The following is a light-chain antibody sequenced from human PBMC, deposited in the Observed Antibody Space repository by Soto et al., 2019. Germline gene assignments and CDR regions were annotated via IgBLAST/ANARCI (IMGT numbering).Light chain of an antibody. V-gene: IGKV1-39*01. CDR2: YAS. Sequence: IQMTQSPSALSASIGDRVTITCRASQTITFYLNWYQQKPGRAPKLLIYYASSLQGGVPSRFSGSGSGTDFTLTISSLQPEDFATYYCQQSYTTPTFGQGTKVEIK. CDR1: QTITFY. J-gene: IGKJ1*01. CDR3: QQSYTTPT.